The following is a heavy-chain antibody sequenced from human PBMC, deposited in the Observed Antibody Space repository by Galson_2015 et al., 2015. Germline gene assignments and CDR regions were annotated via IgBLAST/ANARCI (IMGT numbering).Heavy chain of an antibody. CDR3: ARQFLSSGWYNY. Sequence: QSGAEVKKPGESLKISCTASGYSFTSYWIGWVRQMPGKGLEWMAIIYPDDSDTRYSPSFQGQVTISADKSISTAYLQWSSLKASDTAMYYCARQFLSSGWYNYWGQGTLVTVSS. CDR1: GYSFTSYW. CDR2: IYPDDSDT. V-gene: IGHV5-51*01. J-gene: IGHJ4*02. D-gene: IGHD6-19*01.